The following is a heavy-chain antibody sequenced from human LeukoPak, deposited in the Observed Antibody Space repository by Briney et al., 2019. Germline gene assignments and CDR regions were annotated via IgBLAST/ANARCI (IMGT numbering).Heavy chain of an antibody. CDR3: AKSRFDSSGSADY. V-gene: IGHV1-46*01. CDR1: GYTFTGYY. D-gene: IGHD3-22*01. Sequence: ASVKVSCKASGYTFTGYYMHWVRQAPGQGLEWMGIINPSGGSTSYAQKFQDRVTMTRDTSTSTVYMEVSSLRSEDTAMYYCAKSRFDSSGSADYWGQGTLVTVSS. J-gene: IGHJ4*02. CDR2: INPSGGST.